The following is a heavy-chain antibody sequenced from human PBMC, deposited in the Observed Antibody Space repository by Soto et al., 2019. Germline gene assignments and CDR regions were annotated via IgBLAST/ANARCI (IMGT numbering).Heavy chain of an antibody. CDR2: IDPVDSYA. V-gene: IGHV5-10-1*01. J-gene: IGHJ5*02. Sequence: GESLKISCKTSGFSFTNYWISWVRQVPGKGLEWMGNIDPVDSYANYSPSFQGHVTFSVDTSISTAFLHWSSLKASDSATYFCARIESIARNWFDPWGQGTLVTVSS. D-gene: IGHD6-13*01. CDR3: ARIESIARNWFDP. CDR1: GFSFTNYW.